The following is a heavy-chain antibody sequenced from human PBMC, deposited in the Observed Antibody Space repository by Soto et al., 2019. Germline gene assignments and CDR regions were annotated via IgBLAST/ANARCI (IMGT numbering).Heavy chain of an antibody. CDR3: AKFTVTTYYYYYGMDV. CDR2: ISGSGGST. D-gene: IGHD4-4*01. Sequence: PGGSLRLSCAASGFTFSSYAMSWVRQAPGKGLEWVSAISGSGGSTYYADSVKGRFTISRDNSKNTLYLQMNSLRAEDTAVYYCAKFTVTTYYYYYGMDVWGQGTTVTVSS. V-gene: IGHV3-23*01. CDR1: GFTFSSYA. J-gene: IGHJ6*02.